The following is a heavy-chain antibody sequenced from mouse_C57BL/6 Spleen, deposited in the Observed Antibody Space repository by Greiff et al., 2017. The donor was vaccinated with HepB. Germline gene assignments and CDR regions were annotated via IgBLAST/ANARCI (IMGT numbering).Heavy chain of an antibody. D-gene: IGHD3-2*02. CDR3: ARGRTAQASYFDY. J-gene: IGHJ2*01. Sequence: VQLQQPGAELVKPGASVKLSCKASGYTFTSYWMHWVKQRPGQGLEWIGMIHPNSGSTNYNEKFKSKATLTVDKSSSTAYMQLSSLTSEDSAVYYCARGRTAQASYFDYWGQGTTLTVSS. CDR2: IHPNSGST. CDR1: GYTFTSYW. V-gene: IGHV1-64*01.